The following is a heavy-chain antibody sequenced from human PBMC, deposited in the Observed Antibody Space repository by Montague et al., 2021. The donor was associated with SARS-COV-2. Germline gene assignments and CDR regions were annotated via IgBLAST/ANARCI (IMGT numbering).Heavy chain of an antibody. CDR3: ARESDSLPSGTHYFDL. CDR1: GGSISSYY. Sequence: SETLSLTCTVSGGSISSYYWSWIRQPPGKALEWIGYIYYSGSTNCNPSLNSRVTISVDTSKSQFSLKLTSVTAADTAVYFCARESDSLPSGTHYFDLWGRGTLVTVSS. J-gene: IGHJ2*01. D-gene: IGHD2-2*01. V-gene: IGHV4-59*01. CDR2: IYYSGST.